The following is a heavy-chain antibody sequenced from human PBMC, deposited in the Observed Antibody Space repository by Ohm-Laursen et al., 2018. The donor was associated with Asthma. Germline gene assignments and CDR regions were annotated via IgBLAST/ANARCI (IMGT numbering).Heavy chain of an antibody. J-gene: IGHJ4*02. CDR1: GYTFTSYY. Sequence: GASVKVSCKASGYTFTSYYMHWVRQAPGQGLEWMGIINPSGGSTSYAQKFQGRVTMTRDTSTSTVYMELSSLRSEDAAVYYCAREARAHIYYYDSSGYFDYWGQGTLVTVSS. CDR2: INPSGGST. CDR3: AREARAHIYYYDSSGYFDY. D-gene: IGHD3-22*01. V-gene: IGHV1-46*01.